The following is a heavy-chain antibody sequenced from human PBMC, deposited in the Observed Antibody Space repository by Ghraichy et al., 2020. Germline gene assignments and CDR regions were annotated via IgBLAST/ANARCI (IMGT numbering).Heavy chain of an antibody. V-gene: IGHV1-69*04. CDR3: ARNGQQLVQWFDP. J-gene: IGHJ5*02. D-gene: IGHD6-13*01. CDR1: GGTFSSYA. Sequence: SVKVSCKASGGTFSSYAISWVRQAPGQGLEWMGRIIPILGIANYAQKFQGRVTITADKSTSTAYMELSSLRSEDTAVYYCARNGQQLVQWFDPWGQGTLVTVSS. CDR2: IIPILGIA.